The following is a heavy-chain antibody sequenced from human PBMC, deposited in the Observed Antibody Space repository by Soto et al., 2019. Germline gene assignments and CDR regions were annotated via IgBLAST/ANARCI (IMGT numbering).Heavy chain of an antibody. CDR1: GASISSSGYY. V-gene: IGHV4-39*01. D-gene: IGHD3-16*01. CDR2: IDYVGNT. CDR3: VRGGLRYQQSSYSFDV. J-gene: IGHJ4*02. Sequence: QVQLQESGPGLVSPWGTLSLTCTVSGASISSSGYYWGWIRQAPGKGLQWIGSIDYVGNTYYDPSLKSRVAVSVDTSKNQISLQLNSVTAADTAVHYCVRGGLRYQQSSYSFDVWGQGTLVTVSS.